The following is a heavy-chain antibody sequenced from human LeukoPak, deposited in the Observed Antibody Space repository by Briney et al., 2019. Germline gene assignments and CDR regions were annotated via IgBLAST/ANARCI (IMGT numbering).Heavy chain of an antibody. CDR3: TTFATYYDFWSGYFLGYYYYYMDV. V-gene: IGHV3-15*01. D-gene: IGHD3-3*01. J-gene: IGHJ6*03. CDR2: IKSKTDGGTT. CDR1: GFTFSNAW. Sequence: PGGSLRLSCAASGFTFSNAWMSWVRQAPGKGLEWVGRIKSKTDGGTTDYAAPVKGRFTISRDDSKNTLYLQMNSLKTEDTAVYYCTTFATYYDFWSGYFLGYYYYYMDVWGKGTTVTVSS.